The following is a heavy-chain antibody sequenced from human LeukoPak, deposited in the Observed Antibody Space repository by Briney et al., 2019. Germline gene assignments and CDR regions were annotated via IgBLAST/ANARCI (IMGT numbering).Heavy chain of an antibody. CDR1: GYTFTSNA. CDR3: ARVWELGIYCSSTSCQTYYFDY. D-gene: IGHD2-2*01. V-gene: IGHV1-18*01. Sequence: ASVKVSCKASGYTFTSNAICWVRQAPGQGLEWLGWISAYNGNTNYAQKLQGRVTMTTDTSTSTAYMELRSLRSDDTAVYYCARVWELGIYCSSTSCQTYYFDYWGQGTLVTVSS. J-gene: IGHJ4*02. CDR2: ISAYNGNT.